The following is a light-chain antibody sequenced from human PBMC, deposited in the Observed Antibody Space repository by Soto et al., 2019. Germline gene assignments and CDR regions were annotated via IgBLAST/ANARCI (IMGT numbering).Light chain of an antibody. V-gene: IGKV3-11*01. Sequence: EIVLTQSPATLSLSPGERATLSCRASQSVGSYLAWYQQKPGHAPRPLIYGASKRAPGVSARFSGSGSGTDFTLTISSLEREDFAVYHCLQRSIGLTFGPGTKVDIK. CDR1: QSVGSY. CDR2: GAS. CDR3: LQRSIGLT. J-gene: IGKJ3*01.